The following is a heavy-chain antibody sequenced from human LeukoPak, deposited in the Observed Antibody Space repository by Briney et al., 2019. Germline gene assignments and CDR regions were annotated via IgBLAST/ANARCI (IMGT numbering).Heavy chain of an antibody. Sequence: GGSLRLSCAASGFTFSDYYMSWIRQVPGKGLERDSYIGLTDTTIYYADSLKGRFAISRDNAKNSLYLHTHSLRAEDTAIYYCARLKLGYWYFDLWGRGTLLTVSS. CDR1: GFTFSDYY. J-gene: IGHJ2*01. CDR2: IGLTDTTI. D-gene: IGHD7-27*01. V-gene: IGHV3-11*01. CDR3: ARLKLGYWYFDL.